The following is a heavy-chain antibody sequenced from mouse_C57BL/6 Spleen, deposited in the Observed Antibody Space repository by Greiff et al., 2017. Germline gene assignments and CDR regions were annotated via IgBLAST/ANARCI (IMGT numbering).Heavy chain of an antibody. J-gene: IGHJ2*01. CDR3: ARLTTVVPYFDY. D-gene: IGHD1-1*01. Sequence: EVKLVESGGGLVKPGGSLKLSCAASGFTFSSYTMSWVRQTPEKRLEWVATISGGGGNTYYPDSVKGRFTISRDNAKNTLYLQMSSLMSEDTALYYCARLTTVVPYFDYWGQGTTLTVSS. CDR2: ISGGGGNT. CDR1: GFTFSSYT. V-gene: IGHV5-9*01.